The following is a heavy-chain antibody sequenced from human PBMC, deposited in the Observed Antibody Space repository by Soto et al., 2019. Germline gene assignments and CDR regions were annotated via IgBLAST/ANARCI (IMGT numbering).Heavy chain of an antibody. CDR3: ARESVQLERREGAFDI. J-gene: IGHJ3*02. Sequence: GGSLRLSCPASGFTFSSYAMHWVRQAPGKGLEWVAVISYDGSNKYYADSVKGRFTISRDNSENTLYLQMNSLRAADTAVYYCARESVQLERREGAFDIWGQGTMVTVSS. D-gene: IGHD1-1*01. CDR2: ISYDGSNK. V-gene: IGHV3-30-3*01. CDR1: GFTFSSYA.